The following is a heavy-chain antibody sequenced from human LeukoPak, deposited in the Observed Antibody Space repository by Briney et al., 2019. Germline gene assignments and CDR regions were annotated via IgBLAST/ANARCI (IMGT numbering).Heavy chain of an antibody. Sequence: ASVKVSCKASGGTFSSYTISWMRQAPGQGLEWMGRIIPILSIANYAQKFQGRDTITADKSTSTAYMELSSLRSEDTAVYYCATLGYCSSTSCSAFDYWGQGTLVTVSS. V-gene: IGHV1-69*02. CDR2: IIPILSIA. CDR3: ATLGYCSSTSCSAFDY. J-gene: IGHJ4*02. CDR1: GGTFSSYT. D-gene: IGHD2-2*03.